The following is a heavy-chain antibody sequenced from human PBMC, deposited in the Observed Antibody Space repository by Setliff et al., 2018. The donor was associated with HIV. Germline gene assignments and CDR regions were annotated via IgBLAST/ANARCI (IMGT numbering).Heavy chain of an antibody. CDR3: ARAKTIASSALFLDP. J-gene: IGHJ5*02. CDR1: GDSMNSVSYS. D-gene: IGHD2-21*01. CDR2: VYARGSA. V-gene: IGHV4-61*09. Sequence: SETLSLTCTVSGDSMNSVSYSWAWLRQSAGKGPEWIVHVYARGSANYNPSLTSRVTISVPTSKNQFSLNLTSVTAADTATYYCARAKTIASSALFLDPWGQGTQVTVSS.